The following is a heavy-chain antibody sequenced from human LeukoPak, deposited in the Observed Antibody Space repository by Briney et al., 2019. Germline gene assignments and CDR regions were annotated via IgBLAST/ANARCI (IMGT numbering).Heavy chain of an antibody. V-gene: IGHV3-48*03. D-gene: IGHD5-24*01. J-gene: IGHJ6*03. Sequence: GGSLRLSCAASGFTFSSYEMNWVRQAPGKGLEWVACITSSGSTIYYADSVKGRFTISRDNAKNSLYLQMNSLKPEDTALYHCAKGGLHRGNYFYHMDVWGKGTTVTISS. CDR2: ITSSGSTI. CDR3: AKGGLHRGNYFYHMDV. CDR1: GFTFSSYE.